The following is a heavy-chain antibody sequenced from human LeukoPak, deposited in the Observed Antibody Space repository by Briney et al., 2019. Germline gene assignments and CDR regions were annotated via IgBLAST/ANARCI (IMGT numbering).Heavy chain of an antibody. J-gene: IGHJ5*02. D-gene: IGHD3-10*01. CDR2: IYWDDDK. CDR3: AHRLDYYGSGSYYNWFDP. Sequence: SGPTLVKPPQTLTLTCTLSGFSLSTSGVGVGWIRQPPGKALEWLALIYWDDDKRYSPSLKSRLTITKDTSKNQVVLTMTNMDPVDTATYYCAHRLDYYGSGSYYNWFDPWGQGTLVTVSS. CDR1: GFSLSTSGVG. V-gene: IGHV2-5*02.